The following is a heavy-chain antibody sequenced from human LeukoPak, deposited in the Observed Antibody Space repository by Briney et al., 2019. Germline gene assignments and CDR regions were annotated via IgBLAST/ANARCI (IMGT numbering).Heavy chain of an antibody. V-gene: IGHV1-69*10. CDR3: ARETCSSSSCDHVESYFYGMDV. J-gene: IGHJ6*02. D-gene: IGHD2-2*01. Sequence: GASVKVSCKASGGTFTSYAISWVRQAPGQGLEWMGRIPPILGIANYAQKFRGRVTITTDRSTTTVYMELSGLRSEDTAVYYCARETCSSSSCDHVESYFYGMDVWGQGTTVTISS. CDR2: IPPILGIA. CDR1: GGTFTSYA.